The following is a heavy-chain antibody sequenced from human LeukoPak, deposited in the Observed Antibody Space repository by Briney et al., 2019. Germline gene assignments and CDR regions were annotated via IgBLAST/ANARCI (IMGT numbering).Heavy chain of an antibody. CDR1: GFTFSRNG. CDR3: AKDFNWACDY. J-gene: IGHJ4*02. D-gene: IGHD7-27*01. CDR2: IPYDGHNK. V-gene: IGHV3-30*02. Sequence: GGSLRLSCAASGFTFSRNGMHWVRQAPGKGLEWVAYIPYDGHNKYHADSVKGRLTISRDNSKNTLYLQMNSLRTEDTALYYCAKDFNWACDYWGQGTLVTDSS.